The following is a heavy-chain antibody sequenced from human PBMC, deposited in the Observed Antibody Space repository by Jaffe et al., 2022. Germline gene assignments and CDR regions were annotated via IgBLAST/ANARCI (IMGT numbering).Heavy chain of an antibody. Sequence: EVQLVESGGGLVQPGGSLRLSCAASGFTFSSYWMSWVRQAPGKGLEWVANIKQDGSEKYYVDSVKGRFTISRDNAKNSLYLQMNSLRAEDTAVYYCARGEGNVDTAMVTYYYYYYMDVWGKGTTVTVSS. D-gene: IGHD5-18*01. J-gene: IGHJ6*03. V-gene: IGHV3-7*05. CDR2: IKQDGSEK. CDR3: ARGEGNVDTAMVTYYYYYYMDV. CDR1: GFTFSSYW.